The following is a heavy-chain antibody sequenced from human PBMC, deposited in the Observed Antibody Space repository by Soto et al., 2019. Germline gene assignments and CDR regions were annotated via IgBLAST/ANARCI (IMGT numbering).Heavy chain of an antibody. CDR1: GYSFTSYW. Sequence: PGESLKISCKGSGYSFTSYWIGWVRQMPGKGLEWMGIIYPGDSDTRYSPSFQGQVTISADKSISTAYLQWSSLKASDTAMYYCARHVAARHGYYYYGMDVWGQGTTVTVSS. J-gene: IGHJ6*02. V-gene: IGHV5-51*01. CDR2: IYPGDSDT. CDR3: ARHVAARHGYYYYGMDV. D-gene: IGHD6-6*01.